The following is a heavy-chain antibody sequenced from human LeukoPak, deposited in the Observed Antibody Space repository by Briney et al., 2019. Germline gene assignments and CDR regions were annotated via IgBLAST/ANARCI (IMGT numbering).Heavy chain of an antibody. Sequence: GRSLRLSCAASGFTFDDYAVHWVRQAPGKGLEWVSGISWNSGSIGYADSVKGRFTISRDNAENSLYLQMNSLRAEDTALYYCAKDITPRCCCYDSSGGWFDPWAQEPWSPSPQ. CDR1: GFTFDDYA. V-gene: IGHV3-9*01. CDR2: ISWNSGSI. J-gene: IGHJ5*02. D-gene: IGHD3-22*01. CDR3: AKDITPRCCCYDSSGGWFDP.